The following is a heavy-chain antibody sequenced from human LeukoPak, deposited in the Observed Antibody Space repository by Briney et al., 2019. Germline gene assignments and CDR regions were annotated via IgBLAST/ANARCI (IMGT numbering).Heavy chain of an antibody. J-gene: IGHJ3*02. Sequence: ASVKVSCKASGYTFTSYGVSWVRQAPGQGLEWMGWISAYNGNTNYAQKLQGRVTMTTDTSTSTAYMELSRLRSDDTAVYYCAAPRGYSSTHDAFDIWGQGTMVTVSS. CDR1: GYTFTSYG. D-gene: IGHD6-13*01. V-gene: IGHV1-18*01. CDR3: AAPRGYSSTHDAFDI. CDR2: ISAYNGNT.